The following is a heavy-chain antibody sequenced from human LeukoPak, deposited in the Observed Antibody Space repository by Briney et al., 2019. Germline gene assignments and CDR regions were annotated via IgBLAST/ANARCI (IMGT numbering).Heavy chain of an antibody. CDR2: ISGSGGST. CDR3: AKDRDSSGYYDDAFDI. V-gene: IGHV3-23*01. J-gene: IGHJ3*02. D-gene: IGHD3-22*01. Sequence: PGGSLRLSCAASGFTFSSYAMSWVRQAPGKGLEWVSAISGSGGSTYCADSVKGRFTISRDNSKNTLYLQMNSLRAEDTAVYYCAKDRDSSGYYDDAFDIWGQGTMVTVSS. CDR1: GFTFSSYA.